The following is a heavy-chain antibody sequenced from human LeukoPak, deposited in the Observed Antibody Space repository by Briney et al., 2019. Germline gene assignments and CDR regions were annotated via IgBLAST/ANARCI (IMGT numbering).Heavy chain of an antibody. D-gene: IGHD3-10*01. CDR1: GGSISSSSYY. Sequence: SETLSLTCTVSGGSISSSSYYGGWIRQPPGKGLEWIGSIYYSGSTYYNPSLKSRVTISVDTSKNQFSLKLSSVTAADTAVYYCARHGSLYSWFDPWGQGTLVTVSS. CDR3: ARHGSLYSWFDP. CDR2: IYYSGST. V-gene: IGHV4-39*01. J-gene: IGHJ5*02.